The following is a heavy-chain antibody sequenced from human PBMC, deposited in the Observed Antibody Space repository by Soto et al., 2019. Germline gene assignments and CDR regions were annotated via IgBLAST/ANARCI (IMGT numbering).Heavy chain of an antibody. CDR3: ARDLGSSPSYYYYGMDV. Sequence: QVQLVQSGAEVKKPGSSVKVSCKASGGTFSSYAISWVRQAPGQGLEWRGGIIPIFGTANYAQKFQGRVTITADESTSTAYMELSSLRSEDTAVYYCARDLGSSPSYYYYGMDVWGQGTTVTVSS. D-gene: IGHD6-13*01. CDR1: GGTFSSYA. J-gene: IGHJ6*02. V-gene: IGHV1-69*01. CDR2: IIPIFGTA.